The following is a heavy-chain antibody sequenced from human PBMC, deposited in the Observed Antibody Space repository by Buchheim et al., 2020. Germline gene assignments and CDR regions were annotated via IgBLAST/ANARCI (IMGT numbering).Heavy chain of an antibody. J-gene: IGHJ4*02. CDR2: ITTSSTTV. V-gene: IGHV3-48*01. Sequence: EVQLVESGGGLVQPGGSLRLSCAASGFAFSSYSMNWVRQAPGKGPEWISYITTSSTTVYYADSVKGRFTISRDNAKNSLYLQMNGLRAEDTAAYYCARESVFGVVNSFDSWGQGTL. CDR1: GFAFSSYS. CDR3: ARESVFGVVNSFDS. D-gene: IGHD3-3*01.